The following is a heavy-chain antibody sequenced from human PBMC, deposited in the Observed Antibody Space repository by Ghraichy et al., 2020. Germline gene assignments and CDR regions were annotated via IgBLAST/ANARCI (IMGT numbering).Heavy chain of an antibody. CDR3: TREYNYGSGSSFDY. D-gene: IGHD3-10*01. V-gene: IGHV3-49*03. CDR1: GFTFGDYA. CDR2: IRNKAYGGTT. Sequence: GGSLRLSCTASGFTFGDYAMSWFRQAPGKGLEWVGFIRNKAYGGTTEYAASVNGRFTISRDDSRSSAYLQMNSLKTEDTAVYYCTREYNYGSGSSFDYWGQGTLVTVSS. J-gene: IGHJ4*02.